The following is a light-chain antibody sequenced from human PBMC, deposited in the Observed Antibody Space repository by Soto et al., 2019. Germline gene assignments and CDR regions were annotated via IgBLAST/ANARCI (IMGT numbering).Light chain of an antibody. Sequence: DSVITQSPDSLAVSLCERATINCKSSQSVLYSPDRRNYLAWYQQKPGQPPKLLISWASSRESGVPDRFSGSGSGTEFNLTISSLQSEDFGVYYCQQYNNWPRATFGGGTKVDI. V-gene: IGKV4-1*01. J-gene: IGKJ4*01. CDR1: QSVLYSPDRRNY. CDR3: QQYNNWPRAT. CDR2: WAS.